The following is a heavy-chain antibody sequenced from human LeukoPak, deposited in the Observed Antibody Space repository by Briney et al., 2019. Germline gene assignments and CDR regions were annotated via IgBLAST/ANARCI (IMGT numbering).Heavy chain of an antibody. D-gene: IGHD3-3*01. J-gene: IGHJ5*02. Sequence: GASVKVSCKASGYTFTSYAMHWVRQATGQRLEWMGWINAGNGNTKYSQKFQGRVTITRDTSASTAYMELSSLRSEDTAVYYCARIPPAIFGVQPDERGWFDPWGQGTLVTVSS. V-gene: IGHV1-3*01. CDR2: INAGNGNT. CDR3: ARIPPAIFGVQPDERGWFDP. CDR1: GYTFTSYA.